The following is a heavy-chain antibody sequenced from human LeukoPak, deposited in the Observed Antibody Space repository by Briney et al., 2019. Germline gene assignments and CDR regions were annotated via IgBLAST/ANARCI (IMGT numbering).Heavy chain of an antibody. CDR3: THETQFAWLFFFFDF. CDR1: GLKFSDAW. D-gene: IGHD3-9*01. V-gene: IGHV3-15*01. CDR2: IKSKGAGGTT. J-gene: IGHJ4*02. Sequence: GGSLRLSCAVSGLKFSDAWMSWVRQAPGKGLEWVGRIKSKGAGGTTEYAAPVKGRFIVSRDDSKNMVYLETNSLKTEDTAVYYCTHETQFAWLFFFFDFWGQGTLVTVSS.